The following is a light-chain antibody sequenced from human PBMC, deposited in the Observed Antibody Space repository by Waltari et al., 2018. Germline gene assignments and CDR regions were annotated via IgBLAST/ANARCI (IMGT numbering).Light chain of an antibody. Sequence: IQMTQSPSALSASVGDRVTISCRASQNIYSNLAWYQQKPGKAPKLLIYAASSLQSGIPSRFSGSGSGTDFTLTISSLQPEDSAAYYCQHYYENPPTFGQGTKVEIK. CDR3: QHYYENPPT. V-gene: IGKV1-6*01. CDR1: QNIYSN. CDR2: AAS. J-gene: IGKJ1*01.